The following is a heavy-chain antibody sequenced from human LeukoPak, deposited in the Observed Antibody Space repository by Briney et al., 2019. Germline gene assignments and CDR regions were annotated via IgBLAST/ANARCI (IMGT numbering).Heavy chain of an antibody. D-gene: IGHD5-24*01. CDR1: GGSISSSY. V-gene: IGHV4-59*01. CDR3: ARDDGSSMTNNINWYVH. J-gene: IGHJ5*02. CDR2: IHSSGST. Sequence: SETLSLTCTVSGGSISSSYWTWIRQPPGKGLEWIRYIHSSGSTSYNPSLKSRVTISLDTSKNQFCLKLSSVTAADTAVYYCARDDGSSMTNNINWYVHWGQGTLVTVSS.